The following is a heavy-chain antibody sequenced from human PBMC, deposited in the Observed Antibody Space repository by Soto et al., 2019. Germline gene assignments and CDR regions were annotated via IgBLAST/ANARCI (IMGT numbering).Heavy chain of an antibody. Sequence: SETLSLTCTVSGDSISSNTYYWVWIRQPPGKGLEWIGSMIYSGNTYYNPSLKSRVTISVDTSKNQFSLKLSSVTAADTAVYYCARGLGYCSSTSCYGSSRNYYYGMDVWGQGTTVTVSS. CDR2: MIYSGNT. D-gene: IGHD2-2*01. J-gene: IGHJ6*02. CDR1: GDSISSNTYY. V-gene: IGHV4-39*07. CDR3: ARGLGYCSSTSCYGSSRNYYYGMDV.